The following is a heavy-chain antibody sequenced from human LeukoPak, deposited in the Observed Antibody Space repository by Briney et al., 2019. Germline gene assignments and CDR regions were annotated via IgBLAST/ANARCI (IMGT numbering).Heavy chain of an antibody. CDR1: GGSISSGGYY. D-gene: IGHD2-2*02. Sequence: SETLSLTCTASGGSISSGGYYWSWIRQHPGKGLEWIGYIYYSGSTYYNPSLKSRVTISVDTSKNQFSLKLSSVTAADTAVYYCARDTYQPLLYGVRAFDIWGQGTMVTVSS. CDR3: ARDTYQPLLYGVRAFDI. J-gene: IGHJ3*02. CDR2: IYYSGST. V-gene: IGHV4-31*03.